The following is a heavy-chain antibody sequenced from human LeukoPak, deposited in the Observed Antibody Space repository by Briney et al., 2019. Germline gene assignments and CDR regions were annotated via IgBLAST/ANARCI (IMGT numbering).Heavy chain of an antibody. CDR2: IYTDGST. CDR1: GGSIGSTSYY. V-gene: IGHV4-61*02. CDR3: ARDIRWSTTSWYYYYMDV. D-gene: IGHD2-2*01. Sequence: SETLSLTCTVSGGSIGSTSYYWSWIRQPAGKGLEWIGRIYTDGSTNYNASLKSRVTISVDTSRNQFSLKLTSVTAADTAVYYCARDIRWSTTSWYYYYMDVWGKGTTVTVSS. J-gene: IGHJ6*03.